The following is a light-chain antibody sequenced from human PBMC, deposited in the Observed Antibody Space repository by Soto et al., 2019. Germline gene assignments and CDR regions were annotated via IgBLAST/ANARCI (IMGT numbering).Light chain of an antibody. V-gene: IGKV3-15*01. J-gene: IGKJ4*01. CDR2: GAS. Sequence: EIVMTQSPATLSVSPGERATLSCMASQSVSTNLAWYQQKPGQGPRLLIFGASTRAIGIPARFSGSGSGTDFTLTISSLQSEDFAVYYCQHYNELPLTFGGGTKVDI. CDR1: QSVSTN. CDR3: QHYNELPLT.